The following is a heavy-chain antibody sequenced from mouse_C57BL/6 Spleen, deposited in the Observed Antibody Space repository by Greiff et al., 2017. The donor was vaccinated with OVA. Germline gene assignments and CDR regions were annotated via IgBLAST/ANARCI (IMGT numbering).Heavy chain of an antibody. Sequence: VQLKQSGPVLVKPGASVKMSCKASGYTFTDYYMNWVKQSHGKSLEWIGVINPYNGGTSYNQKFKGKATLTVDKSSSTAYMELNSLTSEDSAVYYCARSYYYGSSEAMDYWGQGTSVTVSS. J-gene: IGHJ4*01. D-gene: IGHD1-1*01. CDR1: GYTFTDYY. V-gene: IGHV1-19*01. CDR3: ARSYYYGSSEAMDY. CDR2: INPYNGGT.